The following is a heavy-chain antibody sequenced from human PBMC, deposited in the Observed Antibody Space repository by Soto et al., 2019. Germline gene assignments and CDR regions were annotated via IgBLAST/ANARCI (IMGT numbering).Heavy chain of an antibody. D-gene: IGHD6-25*01. J-gene: IGHJ4*02. Sequence: PGGSLRLSCSASRFGFSNYAMHWARQAPGKGLEYISGISSNGESTYYADSVKGRFTISRDNSKNTLFLQMRSLRDEDTAVYYCVKSATIAAASTDYFDYWGQGTLVTVSS. CDR1: RFGFSNYA. V-gene: IGHV3-64D*06. CDR3: VKSATIAAASTDYFDY. CDR2: ISSNGEST.